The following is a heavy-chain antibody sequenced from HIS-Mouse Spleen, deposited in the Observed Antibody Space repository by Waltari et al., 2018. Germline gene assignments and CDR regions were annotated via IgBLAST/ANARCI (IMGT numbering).Heavy chain of an antibody. CDR2: INPNSGGT. D-gene: IGHD2-2*02. V-gene: IGHV1-2*02. J-gene: IGHJ4*02. CDR3: ARYNALYRLYYFDY. Sequence: QVQLVQSGAEVKKPGASVKVSCKASGYTFTGYYMHWVRQAPGQGLEWMGWINPNSGGTNYAQKFQGRVTMTRDTSISTAYMELSRVRSDDTAVYYCARYNALYRLYYFDYWGQLPLFTVSS. CDR1: GYTFTGYY.